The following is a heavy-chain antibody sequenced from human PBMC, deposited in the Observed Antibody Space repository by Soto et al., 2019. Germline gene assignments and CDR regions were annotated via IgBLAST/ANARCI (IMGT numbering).Heavy chain of an antibody. Sequence: GGSLRLSCAASGFTFSSYAMHWVRQAPGKGLEWVAVISYDGSNKYYADSVKGRFTISRDNSKNTLYLQMNSLRAEDTAVYYCARDPDLYCGGDCYSWYFDYWGQGTLVTVSS. V-gene: IGHV3-30-3*01. CDR2: ISYDGSNK. J-gene: IGHJ4*02. CDR1: GFTFSSYA. D-gene: IGHD2-21*02. CDR3: ARDPDLYCGGDCYSWYFDY.